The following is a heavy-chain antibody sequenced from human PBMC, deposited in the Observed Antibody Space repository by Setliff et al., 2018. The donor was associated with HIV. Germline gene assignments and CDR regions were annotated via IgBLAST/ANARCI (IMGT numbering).Heavy chain of an antibody. D-gene: IGHD3-22*01. CDR3: ARGMDYYDTSGYYQYYFDY. CDR1: GYTFTGYY. CDR2: INPNSGGT. V-gene: IGHV1-2*02. J-gene: IGHJ4*02. Sequence: ASVKVSCKTSGYTFTGYYMHWVRQAPGQGLEWMGWINPNSGGTNYAQKFQGRVTMTRDTSISTAYMELSRVRSEDTAVYYCARGMDYYDTSGYYQYYFDYWGQGTLVTVSS.